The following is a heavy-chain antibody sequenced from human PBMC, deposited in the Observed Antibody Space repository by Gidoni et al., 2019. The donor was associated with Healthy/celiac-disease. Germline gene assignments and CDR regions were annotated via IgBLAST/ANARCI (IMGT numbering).Heavy chain of an antibody. CDR3: ARGIGNLVSENWFDP. CDR2: IIPIFGTA. D-gene: IGHD4-4*01. V-gene: IGHV1-69*01. J-gene: IGHJ5*02. Sequence: QVQLVQSGAAVKKPGSSLKFSCQASGFTFISYAISWVRQAPGQGLEGMGGIIPIFGTANYAKKFQGRVTITADESTSTAYMELRSLRSEDTAVYYCARGIGNLVSENWFDPWGQGTLVTVSS. CDR1: GFTFISYA.